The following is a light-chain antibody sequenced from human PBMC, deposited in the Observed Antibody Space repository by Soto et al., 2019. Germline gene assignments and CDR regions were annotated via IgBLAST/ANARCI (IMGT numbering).Light chain of an antibody. CDR2: DTS. CDR3: QQRSESPLT. Sequence: EIVLTQSPATLSLARGGTATLSCRASHSFGSTLAWYQQLPGQAPRLLIYDTSNRATGIPARFSGSGSGTDFTLTISSLEPEDFAVYHCQQRSESPLTYGGWSKVDI. V-gene: IGKV3-11*01. CDR1: HSFGST. J-gene: IGKJ4*01.